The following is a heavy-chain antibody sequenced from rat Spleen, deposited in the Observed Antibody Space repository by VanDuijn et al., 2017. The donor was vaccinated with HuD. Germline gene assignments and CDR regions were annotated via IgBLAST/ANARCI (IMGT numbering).Heavy chain of an antibody. CDR1: GFSLTSYN. CDR3: AREGSGGFDY. D-gene: IGHD1-11*01. CDR2: IWNTGGT. J-gene: IGHJ2*01. V-gene: IGHV2-41*01. Sequence: QVQLKESGPGLGQPSQTLSLTCPVAGFSLTSYNVHWIRQPPGKGLEWMGIIWNTGGTRYNSALKSRLSISRDTSKSQVFLKMNSLQTEDTATYYCAREGSGGFDYWGQGVMVTVSS.